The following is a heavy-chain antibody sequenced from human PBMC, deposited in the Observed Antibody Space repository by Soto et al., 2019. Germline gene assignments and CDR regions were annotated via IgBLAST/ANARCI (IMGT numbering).Heavy chain of an antibody. CDR1: GFTFSNYW. CDR3: ASGASGYSYG. D-gene: IGHD5-12*01. CDR2: INSDGSST. Sequence: EVQLVESGGGLVQPGGSLRLSCAASGFTFSNYWMHWVRQAPGKGLVWVSRINSDGSSTTYADSVKGRFTISRDNAKNTLYLQTNGLRAEDTAGDCCASGASGYSYGWGQRILVTVSS. V-gene: IGHV3-74*03. J-gene: IGHJ4*02.